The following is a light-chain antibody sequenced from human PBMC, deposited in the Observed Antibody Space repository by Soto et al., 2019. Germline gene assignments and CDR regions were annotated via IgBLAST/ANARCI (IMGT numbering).Light chain of an antibody. CDR1: QSVRTN. V-gene: IGKV3D-15*01. CDR2: EAS. Sequence: EIVLTQSPATLSVSPGERATLSCRASQSVRTNLAWYQQRPGLAPRLLIYEASTRATGVPARFSGSGSETEFTLTISSVQSEDFADYYCQQYNDWPRTFGQGTKVEIK. J-gene: IGKJ1*01. CDR3: QQYNDWPRT.